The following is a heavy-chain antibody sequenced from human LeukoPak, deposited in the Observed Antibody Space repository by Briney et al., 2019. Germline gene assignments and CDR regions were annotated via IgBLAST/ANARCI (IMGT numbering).Heavy chain of an antibody. CDR3: ARDLYSGSYSDY. CDR1: GFTFSDYY. D-gene: IGHD1-26*01. Sequence: PGGSLRLSCAASGFTFSDYYMSWIRQAPGKGLEWVSYISSSGSTIYYADSVKGRFTTSRDNAKNSLYLQMNSLRAEDTAVYYCARDLYSGSYSDYWGQGTLVTVSS. CDR2: ISSSGSTI. J-gene: IGHJ4*02. V-gene: IGHV3-11*01.